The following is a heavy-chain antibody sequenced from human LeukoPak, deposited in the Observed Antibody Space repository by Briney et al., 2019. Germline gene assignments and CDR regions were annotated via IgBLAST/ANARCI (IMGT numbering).Heavy chain of an antibody. J-gene: IGHJ4*02. V-gene: IGHV3-48*01. Sequence: GGSLRLSCAASGFTFSSYSMNWVRQAPGKGLEWVSYISSSSSTIYYADSVKGRFTISRDNSKNTLYLQMNSLRAEDTAVYYCAKPSGSSGYWGQGTLVTVSS. CDR2: ISSSSSTI. CDR1: GFTFSSYS. CDR3: AKPSGSSGY. D-gene: IGHD1-26*01.